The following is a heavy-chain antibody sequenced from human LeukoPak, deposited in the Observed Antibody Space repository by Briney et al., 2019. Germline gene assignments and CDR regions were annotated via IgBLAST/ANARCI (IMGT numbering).Heavy chain of an antibody. CDR2: ITSGGNTR. CDR1: GFTFSSYE. V-gene: IGHV3-48*03. J-gene: IGHJ3*02. CDR3: ARAGGDTAIVFDAFDI. Sequence: GGSLRLSCAASGFTFSSYEMNWVRQAPGKGLEWVSYITSGGNTRYYADSVKGRLTISRDNAKNSLYLQMNSLRAEDTAVYYCARAGGDTAIVFDAFDIWGQGTVVTVSS. D-gene: IGHD5-18*01.